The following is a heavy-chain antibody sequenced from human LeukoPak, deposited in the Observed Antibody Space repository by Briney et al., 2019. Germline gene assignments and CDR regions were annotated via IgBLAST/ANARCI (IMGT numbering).Heavy chain of an antibody. CDR2: IKSKTDDGTT. D-gene: IGHD6-19*01. CDR3: TTAQGYSSGWYPFDY. J-gene: IGHJ4*02. V-gene: IGHV3-15*01. CDR1: GFTFSNAW. Sequence: GGSLRLSCAASGFTFSNAWMSWVRQAPGKGLEWVGRIKSKTDDGTTDYAAPVKGRFTISRDDSKNTLYLQMNSLKTEDTAVYYCTTAQGYSSGWYPFDYWGQGTLVTVSS.